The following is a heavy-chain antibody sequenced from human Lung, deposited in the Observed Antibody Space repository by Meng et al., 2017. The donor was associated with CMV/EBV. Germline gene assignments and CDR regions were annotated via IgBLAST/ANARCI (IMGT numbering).Heavy chain of an antibody. V-gene: IGHV3-21*06. CDR2: ISSSSNYI. Sequence: AGSLGLXCAASGFTFSTYNMNWVRQAPGKGLEWVSSISSSSNYIYYPDSVNGRFTISRANARNSLFLQMNSLRAEDTAVYYCGRVPGLGMSFYYGLDVWGRGTXVTVSS. CDR1: GFTFSTYN. J-gene: IGHJ6*02. D-gene: IGHD7-27*01. CDR3: GRVPGLGMSFYYGLDV.